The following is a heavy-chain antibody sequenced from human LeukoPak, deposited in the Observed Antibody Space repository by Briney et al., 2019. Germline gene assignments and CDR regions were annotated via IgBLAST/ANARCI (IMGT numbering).Heavy chain of an antibody. CDR2: INHSGST. D-gene: IGHD3-22*01. CDR3: ARGSSSGYRDAFDI. J-gene: IGHJ3*02. CDR1: GGSFSGYY. V-gene: IGHV4-34*01. Sequence: KPSETLSLTCAVYGGSFSGYYWSWIRQPPGKGLEWIGEINHSGSTNYNPSLKSRVTISVDTSKNQFSLKLSSVTAADTAVYYCARGSSSGYRDAFDIWGQGTMVTVSS.